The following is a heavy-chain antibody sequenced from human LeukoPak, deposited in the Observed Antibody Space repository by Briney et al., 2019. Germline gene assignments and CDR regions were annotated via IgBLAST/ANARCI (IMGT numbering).Heavy chain of an antibody. CDR3: AGVSLAYSSGWETFDY. CDR2: IYYSGST. CDR1: GGSISSYY. D-gene: IGHD6-19*01. Sequence: PSETLSLTCTVSGGSISSYYWSWIRQPPGKGLEWIGYIYYSGSTNYNPSLKSRVTISVDTSKNQFSLKLSSVTAADTAVYYCAGVSLAYSSGWETFDYWGQGTLVTVSS. V-gene: IGHV4-59*01. J-gene: IGHJ4*02.